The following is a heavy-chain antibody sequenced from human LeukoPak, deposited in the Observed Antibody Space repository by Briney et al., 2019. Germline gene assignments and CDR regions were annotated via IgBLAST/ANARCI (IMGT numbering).Heavy chain of an antibody. CDR1: GFTFSDAW. Sequence: PGGSLRLSCAASGFTFSDAWMSWVRQVPGMGLEWVGRIKSKTDGGTTDYAAPVKGRFTISRDDSKNRLYLQISSLKTEDTAVYYCTADMPESSRAADYWGQGTLVTVSS. J-gene: IGHJ4*02. CDR2: IKSKTDGGTT. CDR3: TADMPESSRAADY. V-gene: IGHV3-15*01. D-gene: IGHD2-2*01.